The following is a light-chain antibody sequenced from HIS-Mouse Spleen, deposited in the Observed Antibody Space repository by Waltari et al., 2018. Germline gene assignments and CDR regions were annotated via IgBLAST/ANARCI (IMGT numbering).Light chain of an antibody. CDR2: DVS. V-gene: IGLV2-14*03. CDR1: SSDVGGYNY. CDR3: SSYTSSSTLVV. Sequence: QSALTQPASVSGSPGQSITISCTGTSSDVGGYNYVSWYQQHPGKAPKLMIYDVSNRPSGGSKRFAGCKSGNTASLTISGLQAEDEADYYCSSYTSSSTLVVFGGGTKLTVL. J-gene: IGLJ2*01.